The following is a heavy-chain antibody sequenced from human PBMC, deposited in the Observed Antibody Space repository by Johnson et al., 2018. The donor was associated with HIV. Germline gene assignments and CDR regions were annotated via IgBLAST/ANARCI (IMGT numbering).Heavy chain of an antibody. CDR1: GFTFDDYA. J-gene: IGHJ3*02. CDR2: ISWNSGSI. V-gene: IGHV3-9*01. CDR3: ARGGWVFDAFDI. D-gene: IGHD6-13*01. Sequence: VQLVESGGGVVQPGRSLRLSCAASGFTFDDYAMHWVRQAPGKGLEWVSGISWNSGSIGYADSVKGRFTISRDNAKNSLYLQMNSLRAEDTAVYYCARGGWVFDAFDIWGQGTMVTVCS.